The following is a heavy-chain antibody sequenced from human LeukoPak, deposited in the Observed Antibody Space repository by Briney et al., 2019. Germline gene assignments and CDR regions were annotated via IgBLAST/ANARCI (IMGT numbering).Heavy chain of an antibody. V-gene: IGHV4-4*07. CDR1: GGSISSYY. CDR3: ARETYDFWSGYSHRGIQYYYMDV. J-gene: IGHJ6*03. D-gene: IGHD3-3*01. Sequence: PSETLSLTCTVSGGSISSYYWSWIRQPAGKGLEWIGRIYTSGSTNYNPSLKSRVTMSVDTSKNQFSLKLSSVTAADTAVDYCARETYDFWSGYSHRGIQYYYMDVWGKGTTVTVSS. CDR2: IYTSGST.